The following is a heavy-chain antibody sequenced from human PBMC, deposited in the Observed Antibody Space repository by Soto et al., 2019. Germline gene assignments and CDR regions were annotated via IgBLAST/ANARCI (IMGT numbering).Heavy chain of an antibody. V-gene: IGHV3-23*05. CDR2: IYSSGST. D-gene: IGHD3-16*01. CDR1: EFTFSSFA. CDR3: ERALGPYYYYGMDV. Sequence: GGSLRLSCAASEFTFSSFAMSWVRQAPGKGLEWVSIIYSSGSTYYADSVKGRFTISRDNSKNTLYLQMNSLRAEDTAVYYCERALGPYYYYGMDVWGQGTTVTVSS. J-gene: IGHJ6*02.